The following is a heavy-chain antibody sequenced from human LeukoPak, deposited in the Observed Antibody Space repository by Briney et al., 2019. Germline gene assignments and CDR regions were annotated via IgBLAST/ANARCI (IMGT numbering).Heavy chain of an antibody. V-gene: IGHV6-1*01. J-gene: IGHJ4*02. Sequence: SQTLSLTCGISGDSVSRNSAAWNWIRQSPSRGLEWLGRTYYRSKWYYDYTVSVKSRISINPDTSKNQFSLHLNSVTPEDTAVYYCTRDFEYWGQGTLVTVSS. CDR3: TRDFEY. CDR1: GDSVSRNSAA. CDR2: TYYRSKWYY.